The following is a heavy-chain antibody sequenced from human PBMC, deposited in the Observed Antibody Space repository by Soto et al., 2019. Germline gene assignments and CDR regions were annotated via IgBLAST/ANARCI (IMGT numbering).Heavy chain of an antibody. V-gene: IGHV3-30*18. CDR3: AKDLYRTYYYYYYGMDV. Sequence: PGGSLRLSCAASGFTFSSYGMHWVRQAPGKGLEWVAVISYDGSNKYYADSVKGRFTISRDNSKNTLYLQMNSLRAEDTAVYYCAKDLYRTYYYYYYGMDVWGQGTTVTVSS. D-gene: IGHD2-2*02. CDR2: ISYDGSNK. CDR1: GFTFSSYG. J-gene: IGHJ6*02.